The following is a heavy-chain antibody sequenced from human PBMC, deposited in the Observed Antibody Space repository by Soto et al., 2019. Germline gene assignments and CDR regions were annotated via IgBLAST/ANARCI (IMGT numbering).Heavy chain of an antibody. J-gene: IGHJ4*02. V-gene: IGHV4-59*01. CDR1: GGSITSYY. CDR2: IHYSENI. D-gene: IGHD3-16*01. CDR3: AAEGGSKNF. Sequence: SETLSLTCTVSGGSITSYYWSWIRQSPGKGLEWIGYIHYSENIKYNPSLTSRVTISLDTSKNQFSLKLTSMTAADTAVYYCAAEGGSKNFWGQGILVTVYS.